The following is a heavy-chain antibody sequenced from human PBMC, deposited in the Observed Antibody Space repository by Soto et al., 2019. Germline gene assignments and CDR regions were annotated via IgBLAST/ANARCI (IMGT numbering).Heavy chain of an antibody. D-gene: IGHD3-16*01. CDR3: PRLDYDPNCVNPVGGFHH. CDR2: IYHSGST. J-gene: IGHJ1*01. Sequence: SETLSLTCTVSGASISSSNWWNWVRQPPGKGPEWIGEIYHSGSTNYNPALQSRVTIGIDKSKNQFSLRLTSVTAADTAMSYCPRLDYDPNCVNPVGGFHHWAQGTLVTVSP. V-gene: IGHV4-4*02. CDR1: GASISSSNW.